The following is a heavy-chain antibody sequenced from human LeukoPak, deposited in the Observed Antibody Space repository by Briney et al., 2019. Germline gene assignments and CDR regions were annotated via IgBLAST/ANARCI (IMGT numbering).Heavy chain of an antibody. J-gene: IGHJ5*02. D-gene: IGHD3-22*01. CDR3: ATDPQWLFFRGFDP. CDR1: GYTLTELS. CDR2: FDPEDGET. V-gene: IGHV1-24*01. Sequence: ASVKVSCXVSGYTLTELSMHWVRQAPGKGLEWMGGFDPEDGETIYAQKFQGRVTMTEDTSTDTAYMELSSLRSEDTAVYYCATDPQWLFFRGFDPWGQGTLVTVSS.